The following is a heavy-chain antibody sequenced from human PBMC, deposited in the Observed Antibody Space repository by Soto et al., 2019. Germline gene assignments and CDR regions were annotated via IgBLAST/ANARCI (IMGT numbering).Heavy chain of an antibody. CDR1: GGSISSSNW. Sequence: SETQSLTCDVSGGSISSSNWWSWVRQRPGKGLEWIGEIYHSGSTNYNPSLKRPFSISIDKSQIQFTLKLSSMPAADTAVYPCADDRYNLPYHHDIESQTDFDIGGKGTVVTV. V-gene: IGHV4-4*02. CDR3: ADDRYNLPYHHDIESQTDFDI. CDR2: IYHSGST. J-gene: IGHJ3*02. D-gene: IGHD5-12*01.